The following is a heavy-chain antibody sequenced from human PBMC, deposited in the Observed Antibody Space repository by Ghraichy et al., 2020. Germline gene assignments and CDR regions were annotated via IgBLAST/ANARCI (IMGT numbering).Heavy chain of an antibody. D-gene: IGHD3-3*01. CDR3: ARVSSSITIFGVGWFDP. CDR1: GFTVSSNY. J-gene: IGHJ5*02. V-gene: IGHV3-53*01. Sequence: GGSLRLSCAASGFTVSSNYMSWVRQAPGKGLEWVSVIYSGGSTYYADSVKGRFTISRDNSKNTLYLQMNSLRAEDTAVYYCARVSSSITIFGVGWFDPWGQGTLVTVSS. CDR2: IYSGGST.